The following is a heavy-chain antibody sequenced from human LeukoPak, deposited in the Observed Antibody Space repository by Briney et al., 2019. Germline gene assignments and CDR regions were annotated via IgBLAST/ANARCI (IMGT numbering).Heavy chain of an antibody. CDR2: IYYSGST. CDR3: ARGLWFGELFGGYFDY. Sequence: SQTLSLTCTVSGGSISSGGYYWSWIRQHPGKGLEWIGYIYYSGSTYYNPSLKSRVTISVDTSKNQFSLKLSSVTAADTAVYYCARGLWFGELFGGYFDYWGQGTLVTVSS. V-gene: IGHV4-31*03. CDR1: GGSISSGGYY. D-gene: IGHD3-10*01. J-gene: IGHJ4*02.